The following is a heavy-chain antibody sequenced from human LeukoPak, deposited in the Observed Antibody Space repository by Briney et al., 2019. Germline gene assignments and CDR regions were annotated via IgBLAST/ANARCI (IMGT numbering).Heavy chain of an antibody. Sequence: QPGGSLRLSCAASGFTFSSYEMNWVRQAPGKGLEWVSYISSSGSTIYYADSVKGRFTISRDNAKNSLYLQMNSLRAEDTAVYYCARGLRTRYYDSSGPTRPPYNWFDPWGQGTLVTVSS. J-gene: IGHJ5*02. CDR1: GFTFSSYE. D-gene: IGHD3-22*01. CDR2: ISSSGSTI. CDR3: ARGLRTRYYDSSGPTRPPYNWFDP. V-gene: IGHV3-48*03.